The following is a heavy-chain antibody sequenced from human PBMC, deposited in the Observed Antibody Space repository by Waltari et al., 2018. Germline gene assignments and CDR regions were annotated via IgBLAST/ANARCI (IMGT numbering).Heavy chain of an antibody. CDR3: ARVRVSSAPDY. D-gene: IGHD6-6*01. CDR2: IYYRGST. CDR1: GGPISSSSSY. J-gene: IGHJ4*02. V-gene: IGHV4-39*01. Sequence: QLQLQESGPGLVKPSETLSLTCTVSGGPISSSSSYWGWIRQPPGKGLEWIGSIYYRGSTYYNPSLKSRVTISVDTSKNQFSLKLSSVTAADTAVYYCARVRVSSAPDYWGQGTLVTVSS.